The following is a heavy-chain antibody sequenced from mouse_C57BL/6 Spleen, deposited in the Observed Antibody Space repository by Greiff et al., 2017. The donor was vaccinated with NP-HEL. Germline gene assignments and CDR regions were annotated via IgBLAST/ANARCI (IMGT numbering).Heavy chain of an antibody. V-gene: IGHV5S21*01. CDR2: ISSGGDYI. CDR1: GFTFSSYA. Sequence: EVQVVESGEGLVKPGGSLKLSCAASGFTFSSYAMSWVRQTPEKRLEWVAYISSGGDYIYYADNVKGRFTISRDNAKNNLYLQMSHLKSEDTAMYYCARDGTGTRFAYWGQGTLVTVSA. D-gene: IGHD4-1*01. J-gene: IGHJ3*01. CDR3: ARDGTGTRFAY.